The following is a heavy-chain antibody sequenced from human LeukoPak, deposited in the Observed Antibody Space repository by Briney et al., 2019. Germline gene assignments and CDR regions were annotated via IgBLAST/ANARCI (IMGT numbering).Heavy chain of an antibody. CDR1: GGSIYRYY. CDR2: IYTSGST. Sequence: SETLSLTCTVSGGSIYRYYYNCIRQPAGKGLEWIGRIYTSGSTNYNPSLKSRVTMSVDTSRSQVSLKLSSVTPADTGLYYCAINRNTAVVLFQWWGQGTLVTVSS. V-gene: IGHV4-4*07. CDR3: AINRNTAVVLFQW. D-gene: IGHD5-18*01. J-gene: IGHJ4*02.